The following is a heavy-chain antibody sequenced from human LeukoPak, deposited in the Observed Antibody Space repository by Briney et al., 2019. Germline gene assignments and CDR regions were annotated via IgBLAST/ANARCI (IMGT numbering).Heavy chain of an antibody. V-gene: IGHV3-11*01. CDR3: ARGRRELSLKGKRDYFDY. D-gene: IGHD3-16*02. CDR2: ISSSGSTI. CDR1: GFTFSGYY. J-gene: IGHJ4*02. Sequence: GGSLRLSCAASGFTFSGYYMSWIRQAPGQGLEWVSYISSSGSTIYYADSVKGRFTISRDNAKNSLYLQMNSLRAEDTAVYYCARGRRELSLKGKRDYFDYWGQGTLVTVSS.